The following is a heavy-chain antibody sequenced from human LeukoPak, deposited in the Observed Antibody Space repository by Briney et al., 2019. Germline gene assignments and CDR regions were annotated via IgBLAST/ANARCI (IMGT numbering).Heavy chain of an antibody. CDR1: GGSISSGNYY. CDR2: IYTSGST. D-gene: IGHD2-15*01. CDR3: ARDLYCSGGSCYPPYYYYMDV. Sequence: SQTLSLTCTVSGGSISSGNYYWSWVRQPAGRGLEWIGRIYTSGSTNYNPSLKSRVTISVDRSKNQFSLKLSSVTAADTAVYYCARDLYCSGGSCYPPYYYYMDVWGKGTTVTVSS. V-gene: IGHV4-61*02. J-gene: IGHJ6*03.